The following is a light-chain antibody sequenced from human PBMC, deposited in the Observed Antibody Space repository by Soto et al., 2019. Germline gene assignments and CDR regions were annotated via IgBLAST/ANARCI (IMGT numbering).Light chain of an antibody. CDR3: SSYMSSTTSYV. CDR2: DVS. J-gene: IGLJ1*01. V-gene: IGLV2-14*03. CDR1: SGDFAGSDL. Sequence: QSALTQPASVSGSPGQSITISCTGPSGDFAGSDLVSWYQHHPGKAPKVMIYDVSNRPSGVSRRFSGSKSGNTASLTISGLQAEDEADDYCSSYMSSTTSYVFGTGTKLTVL.